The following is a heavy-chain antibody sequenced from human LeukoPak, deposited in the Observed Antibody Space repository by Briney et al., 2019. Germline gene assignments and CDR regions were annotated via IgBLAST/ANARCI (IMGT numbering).Heavy chain of an antibody. CDR2: ITGISTYM. V-gene: IGHV3-21*06. CDR1: GFIFSSSA. D-gene: IGHD3-3*01. J-gene: IGHJ4*02. Sequence: PGGSLRLSCAASGFIFSSSAMSWVRQAPGKGLEWVSSITGISTYMYYTDSVKGRFTISRDNVKNTVYLQMNSLRAEDTAVYYCVRGDVLRFLEHMGYWGQGTLVTVSS. CDR3: VRGDVLRFLEHMGY.